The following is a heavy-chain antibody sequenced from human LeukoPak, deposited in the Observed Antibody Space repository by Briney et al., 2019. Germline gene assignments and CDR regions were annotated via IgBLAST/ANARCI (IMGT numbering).Heavy chain of an antibody. V-gene: IGHV3-21*04. CDR1: GFAFSDFG. CDR3: ATEVVTESSYNNSFDP. D-gene: IGHD2-21*02. Sequence: GGSLRLSCTASGFAFSDFGMNWVRQAPGKGLEWVARISSSGAYISYADSVKGRFTISRDNSKNTLYLQMNSLRAEDTAVYYCATEVVTESSYNNSFDPWGQGTLVTVSS. J-gene: IGHJ5*02. CDR2: ISSSGAYI.